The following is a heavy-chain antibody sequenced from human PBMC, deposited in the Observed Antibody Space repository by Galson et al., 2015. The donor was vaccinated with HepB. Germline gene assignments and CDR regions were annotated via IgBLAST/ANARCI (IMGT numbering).Heavy chain of an antibody. V-gene: IGHV4-30-2*01. J-gene: IGHJ4*02. CDR1: GGSISSGGYS. CDR2: IYHSGST. D-gene: IGHD2-21*01. Sequence: TLSLTCAVSGGSISSGGYSWSWIRQPPGKGLEWIGYIYHSGSTYYNPSLKSRVTISVDRSKNQFSLKLSSVTAADTAVYYCAGARTRNSIDYWGQGTLVTVSS. CDR3: AGARTRNSIDY.